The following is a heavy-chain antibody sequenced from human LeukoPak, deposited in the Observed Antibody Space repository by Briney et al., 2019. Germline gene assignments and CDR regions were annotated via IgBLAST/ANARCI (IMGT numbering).Heavy chain of an antibody. CDR3: TRGQDGYDDY. CDR1: GGSISGYY. D-gene: IGHD5-24*01. V-gene: IGHV4-4*07. Sequence: SQTLSLTCTVSGGSISGYYWNWIRQPAGKGLEWIGRIYVSESTNYNPPLKSRVTMSVDTSKNQFSLKMSSVTAADTAVYYCTRGQDGYDDYWGQGTLVTVSS. CDR2: IYVSEST. J-gene: IGHJ4*02.